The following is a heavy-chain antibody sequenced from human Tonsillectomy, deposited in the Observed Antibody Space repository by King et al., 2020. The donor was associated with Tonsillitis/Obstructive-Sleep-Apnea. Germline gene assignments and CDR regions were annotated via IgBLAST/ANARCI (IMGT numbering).Heavy chain of an antibody. D-gene: IGHD2-21*01. V-gene: IGHV1-46*01. CDR1: GYTFTSYY. CDR2: INPSVGIT. CDR3: ARGYCGDCYFDHYYYYYMDV. J-gene: IGHJ6*03. Sequence: VQLVESGAEVKKPGASVKVSFKASGYTFTSYYMHWVRQAPGQWLEWMGIINPSVGITSYTQKFQGRVTMTRDTSTSTVYLELSSLRSEDTAVYYCARGYCGDCYFDHYYYYYMDVWGKGTTVTVSS.